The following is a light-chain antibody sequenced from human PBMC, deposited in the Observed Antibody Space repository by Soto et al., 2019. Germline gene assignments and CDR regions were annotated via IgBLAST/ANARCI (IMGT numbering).Light chain of an antibody. CDR2: GAS. Sequence: EIVLTQSPDTLSLSQGESATLSCRASQSVRSSYLAWYQHTPGQTPRLLIYGASTRATGIPDRFSGSGSGTDFTLTISRMEPEDFAVYCCQQYGSSPRTFGQGTKVDI. J-gene: IGKJ1*01. CDR1: QSVRSSY. V-gene: IGKV3-20*01. CDR3: QQYGSSPRT.